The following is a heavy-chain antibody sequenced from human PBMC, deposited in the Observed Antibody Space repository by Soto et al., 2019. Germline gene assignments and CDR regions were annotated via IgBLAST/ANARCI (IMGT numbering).Heavy chain of an antibody. Sequence: EVQLLESGGTVVQPGGSLRPSCAASGFTFSTYGVSWVRQAPGKGLEWVSSISGSGYNTFYADSVKGRFTISRDNSNNTVHLLMNNLRADDTALYYCVKQLLSLIVVADAFDIWGQGTVVTVSS. CDR3: VKQLLSLIVVADAFDI. CDR1: GFTFSTYG. D-gene: IGHD3-22*01. J-gene: IGHJ3*02. CDR2: ISGSGYNT. V-gene: IGHV3-23*01.